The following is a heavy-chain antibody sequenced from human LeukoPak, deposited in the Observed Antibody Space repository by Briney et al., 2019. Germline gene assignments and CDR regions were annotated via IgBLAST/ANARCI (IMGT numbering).Heavy chain of an antibody. CDR1: GGSLSSSTYY. Sequence: SETLSLTCTVSGGSLSSSTYYWGWLRQPPGKGLEWIGNIYYTGTSYNPSLKSRVTISADTSKNQFSLNLSSVTAADTAVYYCASRKLGNDYWGQGTLVTVSS. J-gene: IGHJ4*02. V-gene: IGHV4-39*07. D-gene: IGHD7-27*01. CDR3: ASRKLGNDY. CDR2: IYYTGT.